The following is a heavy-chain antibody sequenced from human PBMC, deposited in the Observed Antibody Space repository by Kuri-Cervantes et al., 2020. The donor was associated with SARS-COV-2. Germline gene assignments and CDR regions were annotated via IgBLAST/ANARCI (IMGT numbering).Heavy chain of an antibody. Sequence: SVKVSCKASGGTFSSYAISWVRQAPGQGLEWMGGIIPIFGTANYAQKFQGRVTITADESTSTAYMELSSLRSEDTAVYYRASSRLDCSSTSCPTGYYYYMDVWGKGTTVTVSS. D-gene: IGHD2-2*01. CDR3: ASSRLDCSSTSCPTGYYYYMDV. CDR1: GGTFSSYA. J-gene: IGHJ6*03. V-gene: IGHV1-69*13. CDR2: IIPIFGTA.